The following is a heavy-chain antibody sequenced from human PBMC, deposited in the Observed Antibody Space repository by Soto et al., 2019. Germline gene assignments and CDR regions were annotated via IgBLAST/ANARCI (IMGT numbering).Heavy chain of an antibody. CDR2: TSFSGYT. J-gene: IGHJ4*02. Sequence: QVQLQESGPGLVKPSQTLSLTCTVSGDSVSGGDSYWSWIRQPPGKALEWIGYTSFSGYTSYTPFLKSRVTISVDMSKSQFSLRLTSVTAADTAIYYCVRGGNPYHYATSGPGTFDKWGQGTLVSVSS. CDR3: VRGGNPYHYATSGPGTFDK. CDR1: GDSVSGGDSY. V-gene: IGHV4-30-4*01. D-gene: IGHD3-22*01.